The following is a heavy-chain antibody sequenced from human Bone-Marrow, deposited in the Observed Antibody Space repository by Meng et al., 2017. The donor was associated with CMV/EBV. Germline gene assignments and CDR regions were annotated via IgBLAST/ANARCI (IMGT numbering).Heavy chain of an antibody. D-gene: IGHD1-14*01. J-gene: IGHJ6*02. Sequence: GSLRLSCAVYGGSFSGYYWSWIRQPPGKGLEWIGEINHGGSTNYNPSLKSRVTISVDTSKNQFSLKLSSVTAADTAVYYCARRKRSLYYYYGMDVWGQGTRVTVSS. V-gene: IGHV4-34*01. CDR2: INHGGST. CDR1: GGSFSGYY. CDR3: ARRKRSLYYYYGMDV.